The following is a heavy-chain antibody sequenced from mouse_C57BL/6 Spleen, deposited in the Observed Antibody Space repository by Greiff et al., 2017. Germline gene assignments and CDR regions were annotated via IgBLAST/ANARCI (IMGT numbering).Heavy chain of an antibody. Sequence: QVQLKESGPELVKPGASVKISCKASGYAFSSSWMNWVKQRPGKGLEWIGRIYPGDGDTNYKGKFKGKATLTADKSSSTAYMQLSSLTSEDSAVYFGARGGTVVATDYFDYWGQGTTLTVSS. D-gene: IGHD1-1*01. CDR1: GYAFSSSW. V-gene: IGHV1-82*01. J-gene: IGHJ2*01. CDR2: IYPGDGDT. CDR3: ARGGTVVATDYFDY.